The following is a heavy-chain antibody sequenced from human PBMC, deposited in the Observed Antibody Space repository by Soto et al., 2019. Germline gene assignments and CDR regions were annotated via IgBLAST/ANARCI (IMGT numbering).Heavy chain of an antibody. CDR2: ISAYNGNT. CDR3: ARDKTHYDFWSGYYT. D-gene: IGHD3-3*01. CDR1: GYTFTSYG. V-gene: IGHV1-18*01. J-gene: IGHJ5*02. Sequence: ASVKVSCKASGYTFTSYGISWVRQAPGQGLEWMGWISAYNGNTNYAQKLQGRVTMTTDTSTSTAYMELRSLRSDDTAVYYCARDKTHYDFWSGYYTWGQGTLVTVPS.